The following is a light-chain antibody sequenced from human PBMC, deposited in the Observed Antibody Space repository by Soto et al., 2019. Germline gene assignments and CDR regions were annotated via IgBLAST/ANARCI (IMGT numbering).Light chain of an antibody. J-gene: IGKJ4*01. CDR1: QNIENY. Sequence: DIQMTQSPSSLSASLGDTVTISCRASQNIENYLHWYQQKAGKAPEVLLYVASVLKDGVSSRFSGSGYGTDFTLTISSLQPEDFATYYCQQFHNYPPLTFGGGTKVEIK. CDR2: VAS. V-gene: IGKV1-39*01. CDR3: QQFHNYPPLT.